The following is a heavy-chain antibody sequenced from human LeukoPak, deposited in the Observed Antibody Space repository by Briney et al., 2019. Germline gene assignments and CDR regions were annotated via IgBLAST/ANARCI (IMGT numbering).Heavy chain of an antibody. V-gene: IGHV4-34*01. CDR1: GGSFSGYY. D-gene: IGHD2-15*01. Sequence: ASETLSLTCAVYGGSFSGYYWSWIRHPPGKGLEWIGENNDSGSTNYTQSLKSRFTISVDTSKNKFSLKLSSVTAADTAVYYCARWGSGNDYWGQGTLVTVSS. CDR3: ARWGSGNDY. J-gene: IGHJ4*02. CDR2: NNDSGST.